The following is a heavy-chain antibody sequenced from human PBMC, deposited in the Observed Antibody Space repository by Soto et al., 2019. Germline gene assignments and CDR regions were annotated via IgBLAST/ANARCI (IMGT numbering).Heavy chain of an antibody. CDR2: VYYSGST. D-gene: IGHD3-3*01. CDR3: ARGVLRLLQWVDP. CDR1: GASVNSENYY. V-gene: IGHV4-61*01. J-gene: IGHJ5*02. Sequence: SETLSLTCTVSGASVNSENYYWSWIRQPPGKGLEWIGYVYYSGSTNYNPSLKSRATISLDTYNNQFSLKMTSMTSADTAFYYCARGVLRLLQWVDPWGQGTLVTVS.